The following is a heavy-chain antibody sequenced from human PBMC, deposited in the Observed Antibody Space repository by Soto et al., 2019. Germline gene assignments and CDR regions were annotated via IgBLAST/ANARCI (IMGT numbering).Heavy chain of an antibody. CDR3: VRESYPAKAFDI. J-gene: IGHJ3*02. CDR1: GFTFSNYN. Sequence: EVQLVESGGGLVKPGESLRLSCAASGFTFSNYNINWVRQAPGKGLEWVSSIRSRSIDMYYADTVKGRFTISRDDAKNSLSLQMNGLRAEDTAVYFCVRESYPAKAFDIRGQGTMVTVSP. V-gene: IGHV3-21*01. D-gene: IGHD2-2*01. CDR2: IRSRSIDM.